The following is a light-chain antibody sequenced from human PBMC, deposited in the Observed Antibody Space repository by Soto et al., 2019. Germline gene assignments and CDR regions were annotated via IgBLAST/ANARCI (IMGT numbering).Light chain of an antibody. CDR2: EDN. CDR3: CSYAGDGSYVI. Sequence: NFMLTQPHSVSESPGKTVTISCTGSSGSIASNYVQWYQQRPGSAPTTVIYEDNQRPSGVPDRFSGSIDSSSNSASLTISGLKTEDEADYYCCSYAGDGSYVIFGGGTKLTVL. V-gene: IGLV6-57*02. J-gene: IGLJ2*01. CDR1: SGSIASNY.